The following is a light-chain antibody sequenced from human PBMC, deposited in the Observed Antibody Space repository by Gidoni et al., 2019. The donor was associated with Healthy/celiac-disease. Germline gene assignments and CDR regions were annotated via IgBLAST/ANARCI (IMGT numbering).Light chain of an antibody. J-gene: IGKJ4*01. CDR2: DAS. Sequence: EIVLTQSPATLSLSPGARATLSCRASQSVSSYLAWSQQKPGQAPRLLIYDASNRANGIPASFSGSGSGTDFTLAISSLEPEDFAFYYCQQRSNCPLTFXGXTKVEIK. CDR1: QSVSSY. CDR3: QQRSNCPLT. V-gene: IGKV3-11*01.